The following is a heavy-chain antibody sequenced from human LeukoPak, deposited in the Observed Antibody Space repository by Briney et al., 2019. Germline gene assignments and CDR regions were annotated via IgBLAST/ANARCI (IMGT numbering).Heavy chain of an antibody. V-gene: IGHV4-34*01. J-gene: IGHJ4*02. CDR3: ARVVYSGSYLLDY. CDR2: INHSGST. CDR1: GGSFSGYY. D-gene: IGHD1-26*01. Sequence: PSETLSLTCAVYGGSFSGYYWSWIRQPPGKGLEWIGEINHSGSTNYNPSLKSRVTISVDTSKSQFSLKLSSVTAADTAVYYCARVVYSGSYLLDYWGQGTLVTVSS.